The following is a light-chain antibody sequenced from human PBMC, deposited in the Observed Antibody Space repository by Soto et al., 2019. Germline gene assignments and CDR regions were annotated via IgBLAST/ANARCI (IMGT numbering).Light chain of an antibody. CDR2: DVT. V-gene: IGLV2-11*01. Sequence: QSALTQPRSVSGSPGQSVTISCTGTSSDVGVYNYVSWYQQHPGKAPKLMIYDVTKRPSGVPDRFSGSKSANTASLTISGLQAEDEADYYCCSYAGSYTFVFGTG. CDR3: CSYAGSYTFV. J-gene: IGLJ1*01. CDR1: SSDVGVYNY.